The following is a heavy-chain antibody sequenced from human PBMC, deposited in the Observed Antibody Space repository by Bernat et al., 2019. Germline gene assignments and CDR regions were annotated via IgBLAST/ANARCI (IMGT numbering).Heavy chain of an antibody. V-gene: IGHV3-7*03. CDR1: GFTFSNFW. J-gene: IGHJ3*02. CDR3: ARYCSSTSCSDAFDI. Sequence: EVQLVESGGGLFQPGGSLRLSCAASGFTFSNFWMSWVRQAPGKGLEWVANIMHDGSDKYYVDSMKGRFTISRDNAKSSLYLQMNSLRAEDTAVYYCARYCSSTSCSDAFDIWGQGTMVTVSS. CDR2: IMHDGSDK. D-gene: IGHD2-2*01.